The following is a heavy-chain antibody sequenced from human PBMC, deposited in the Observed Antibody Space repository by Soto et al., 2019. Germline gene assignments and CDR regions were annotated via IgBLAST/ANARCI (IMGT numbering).Heavy chain of an antibody. D-gene: IGHD1-26*01. CDR1: CYTFTSYG. J-gene: IGHJ4*02. CDR2: ISAYNGNT. Sequence: GASVKVSCTASCYTFTSYGISWVRQSPVQGLEWMGLISAYNGNTNYAQKLQGRVTMTTDTSTSTAYMELRSLRSDDTAVYYSARDGYHVGATLDYWGQGTLVTVSS. V-gene: IGHV1-18*04. CDR3: ARDGYHVGATLDY.